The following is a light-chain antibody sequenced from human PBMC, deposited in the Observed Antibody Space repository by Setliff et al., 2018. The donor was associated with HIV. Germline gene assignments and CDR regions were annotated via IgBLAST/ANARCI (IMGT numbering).Light chain of an antibody. J-gene: IGLJ2*01. Sequence: QSALTQPASVSGSPGQSITISCTGTSSDVGGYYYVSWYQQHPGKAPKVMIYDVNKRPSGVSNRFSGSKSGNTASLTISGLQAEDEADYSCSSYTSTTSPHVVFGGGTKVTVL. CDR3: SSYTSTTSPHVV. CDR1: SSDVGGYYY. CDR2: DVN. V-gene: IGLV2-14*03.